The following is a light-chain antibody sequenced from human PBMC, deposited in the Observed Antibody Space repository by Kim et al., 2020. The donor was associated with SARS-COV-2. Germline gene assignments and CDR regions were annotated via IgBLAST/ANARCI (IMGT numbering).Light chain of an antibody. CDR1: LSDISQYSY. Sequence: GKPITLTCTRTLSDISQYSYVSWYQQHPGKTPNLIIYYVNTRPSGVSDRFSGSRSGDTASLTISGLQAEDEADYYCCSYTRTRTLVFGGGSKLTVL. CDR3: CSYTRTRTLV. V-gene: IGLV2-14*03. J-gene: IGLJ3*02. CDR2: YVN.